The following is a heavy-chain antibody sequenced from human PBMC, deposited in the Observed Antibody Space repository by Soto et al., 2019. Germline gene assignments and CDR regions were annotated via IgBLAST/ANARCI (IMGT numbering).Heavy chain of an antibody. D-gene: IGHD3-22*01. CDR2: ISSSGSTI. Sequence: GGSLRLSCAASGFTFSSYEMNWVRQAPGKGLEWVSYISSSGSTIYYADSVKGRFTISRDNAKNSLYLQMNSLRAEDTAVYYCARVTLYDSSGYIYGCKGTLVTVSS. V-gene: IGHV3-48*03. CDR3: ARVTLYDSSGYIY. CDR1: GFTFSSYE. J-gene: IGHJ4*02.